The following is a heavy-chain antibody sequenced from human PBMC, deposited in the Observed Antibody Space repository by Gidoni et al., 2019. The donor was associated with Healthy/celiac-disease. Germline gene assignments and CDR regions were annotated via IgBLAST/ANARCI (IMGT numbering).Heavy chain of an antibody. CDR3: AKDMGPAMASYYYYYYGMDV. V-gene: IGHV3-9*01. CDR2: ISGNSGSI. J-gene: IGHJ6*02. D-gene: IGHD5-18*01. Sequence: EVQLVESGGGLVQPGRSLRLACAASGFTFDDYAMHWVRQAPGKGLGWVSGISGNSGSIGYADSVKGRLTISRDNAKNSLYLQMNSLRAEDTALYYCAKDMGPAMASYYYYYYGMDVWGQGTTVTVSS. CDR1: GFTFDDYA.